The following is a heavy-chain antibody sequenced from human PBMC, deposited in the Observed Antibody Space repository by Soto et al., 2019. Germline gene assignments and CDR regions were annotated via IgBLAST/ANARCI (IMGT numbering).Heavy chain of an antibody. Sequence: QVQLEQSGAEVKKPGSSVKISCKASGGTLSDHGVSWLRQAPGQGLEWVGGTIPVFNTANYAPKFQGRVTIAADKSTNIAYMELGSLRSDDPALYSCARGVYGSGNYYTGPSAFDIWGQGTLVIVSS. CDR3: ARGVYGSGNYYTGPSAFDI. CDR1: GGTLSDHG. V-gene: IGHV1-69*06. J-gene: IGHJ3*02. D-gene: IGHD3-10*01. CDR2: TIPVFNTA.